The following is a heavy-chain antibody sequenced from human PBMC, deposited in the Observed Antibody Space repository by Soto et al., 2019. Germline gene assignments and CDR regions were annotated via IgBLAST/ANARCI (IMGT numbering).Heavy chain of an antibody. J-gene: IGHJ5*02. V-gene: IGHV4-39*02. Sequence: SETLSLTCTVSGGSISSNDYYWGWIRQPPGKGLEWIATIYYTGSTYYNPSLKSRVTISVDASKNHFSLKLRSVTAADTAVYYCARRERAAGTDWWFDPWGQGTLVTVSS. CDR1: GGSISSNDYY. CDR2: IYYTGST. CDR3: ARRERAAGTDWWFDP. D-gene: IGHD6-13*01.